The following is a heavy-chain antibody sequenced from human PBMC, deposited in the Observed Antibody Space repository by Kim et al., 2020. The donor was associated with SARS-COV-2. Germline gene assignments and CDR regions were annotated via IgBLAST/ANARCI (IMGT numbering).Heavy chain of an antibody. D-gene: IGHD3-10*01. Sequence: ADSWKGLFTISRDNSKNTLYLQMNSLRAEDTAVYYCAKVGTMVRGVAFDIWGQGTMVTVSS. J-gene: IGHJ3*02. V-gene: IGHV3-23*03. CDR3: AKVGTMVRGVAFDI.